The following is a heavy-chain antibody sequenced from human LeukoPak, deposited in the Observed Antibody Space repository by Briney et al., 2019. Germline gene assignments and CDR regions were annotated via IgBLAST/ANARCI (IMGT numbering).Heavy chain of an antibody. CDR3: ARSGVGARGFDY. Sequence: PETLSLTCTVSGGSISSYYWSWIRQPPGKGLEWIGYIYYSGSTNYSPSLKSRVTISVDTSKNQFSLKLSSVTAADTAVYYCARSGVGARGFDYWGQGTLVTVSS. V-gene: IGHV4-59*01. CDR1: GGSISSYY. CDR2: IYYSGST. J-gene: IGHJ4*02. D-gene: IGHD1-26*01.